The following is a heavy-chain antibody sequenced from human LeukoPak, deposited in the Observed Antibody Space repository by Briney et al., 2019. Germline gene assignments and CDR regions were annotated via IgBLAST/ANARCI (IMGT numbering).Heavy chain of an antibody. V-gene: IGHV3-21*01. J-gene: IGHJ4*02. Sequence: PGGSLRLSCAASGFTFSSYSMNWVRQAPGKGLEWVSSISSSSSYIYYADSVKGRFTISRDNAKNSLFLQMNSLRDEDTAVYYCARRGDGAPYYPDYWGQGTLVTVSS. CDR3: ARRGDGAPYYPDY. D-gene: IGHD4/OR15-4a*01. CDR2: ISSSSSYI. CDR1: GFTFSSYS.